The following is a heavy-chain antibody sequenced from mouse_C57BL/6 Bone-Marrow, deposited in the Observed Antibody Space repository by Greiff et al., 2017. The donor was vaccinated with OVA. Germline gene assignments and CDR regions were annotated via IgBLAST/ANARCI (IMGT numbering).Heavy chain of an antibody. D-gene: IGHD6-1*01. J-gene: IGHJ4*01. V-gene: IGHV10-1*01. Sequence: EVQGVESGGGLVQPKGSLKLSCAASGFSFNTYAMNWVRQAPGKGLEWVARIRSKSNNYATYYADSVKDRFTISRDDSESMLYLQMNNSKTEDTAMYYCVRERPLAMDYWGQGTSVTVSS. CDR2: IRSKSNNYAT. CDR1: GFSFNTYA. CDR3: VRERPLAMDY.